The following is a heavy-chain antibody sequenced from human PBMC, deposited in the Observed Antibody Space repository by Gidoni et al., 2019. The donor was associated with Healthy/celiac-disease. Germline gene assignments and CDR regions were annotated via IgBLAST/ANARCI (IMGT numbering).Heavy chain of an antibody. D-gene: IGHD3-22*01. V-gene: IGHV3-23*01. J-gene: IGHJ4*02. Sequence: EVQLLESGGGLVQPGGSLSLYCAASGLPFSRYAMSWVRQATGKGLEWVSAICGSGRSTYYADSVKGRFTISRDNSKNTLYLQMNRLRAEDTAVYYCAKSPHLSITMIVVVITTGYFDYLGQGTLVTVSS. CDR3: AKSPHLSITMIVVVITTGYFDY. CDR2: ICGSGRST. CDR1: GLPFSRYA.